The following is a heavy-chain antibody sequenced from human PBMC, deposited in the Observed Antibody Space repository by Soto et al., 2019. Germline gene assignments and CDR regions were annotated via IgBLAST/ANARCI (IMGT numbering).Heavy chain of an antibody. D-gene: IGHD4-4*01. V-gene: IGHV3-33*08. J-gene: IGHJ4*02. CDR1: GFTFSSYA. CDR2: IWYDGSNK. Sequence: GGSLRLSCAASGFTFSSYAMHWVRQAPGKGLEWVAVIWYDGSNKYYADSVKGRFTISRDNSKNTLYLQMNSLRAEDTAVYYCARIDNAHSNYVSALDYWGQGTLVTVSS. CDR3: ARIDNAHSNYVSALDY.